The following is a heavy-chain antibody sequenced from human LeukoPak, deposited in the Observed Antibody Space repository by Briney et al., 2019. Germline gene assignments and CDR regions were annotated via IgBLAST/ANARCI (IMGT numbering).Heavy chain of an antibody. CDR2: IKSKTDSGTT. Sequence: PGGSLRLSCAASGFTFSNAWISWVRQAPGKGLEWVGRIKSKTDSGTTDYAAPVKGRFTISRDDSKNTLYLQMNSLKTEDTAVYYCTTEIVVVVAAASDYWGQGTLVTVSS. CDR3: TTEIVVVVAAASDY. D-gene: IGHD2-15*01. CDR1: GFTFSNAW. V-gene: IGHV3-15*01. J-gene: IGHJ4*02.